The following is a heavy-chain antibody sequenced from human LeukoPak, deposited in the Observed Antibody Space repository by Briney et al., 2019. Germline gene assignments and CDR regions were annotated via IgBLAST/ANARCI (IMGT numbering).Heavy chain of an antibody. J-gene: IGHJ4*01. Sequence: HPGGSLRLSCAASGLTFSNYAMSWVRQAPGKGLEWVSGISNSGSSTYYADSVKGRFTISRDNSMSTLFLQMNSLRVEDTAVYYCAKISSRSVPRSYSDFWGQGNLVTVSS. V-gene: IGHV3-23*01. CDR3: AKISSRSVPRSYSDF. CDR1: GLTFSNYA. D-gene: IGHD2-15*01. CDR2: ISNSGSST.